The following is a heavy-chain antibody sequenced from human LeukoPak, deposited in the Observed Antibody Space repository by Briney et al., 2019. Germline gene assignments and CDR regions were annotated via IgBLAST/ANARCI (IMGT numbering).Heavy chain of an antibody. CDR3: ARDLGIAAAGTGWDNWFDP. D-gene: IGHD6-13*01. CDR2: IKQDGSEK. CDR1: GFTFSSYW. J-gene: IGHJ5*02. Sequence: GGSLRLSCAASGFTFSSYWMSWVRQAPGKGLEWVANIKQDGSEKYYVDSVRGRFTISRDNAKNSLYLQMNSLRAEDTAVYYCARDLGIAAAGTGWDNWFDPWGQGTLVTVSS. V-gene: IGHV3-7*01.